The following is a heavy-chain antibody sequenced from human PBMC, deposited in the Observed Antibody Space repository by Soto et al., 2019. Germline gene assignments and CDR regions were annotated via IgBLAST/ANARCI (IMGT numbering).Heavy chain of an antibody. CDR1: GFTFSSYE. J-gene: IGHJ3*02. Sequence: EVQLVESGGGLVQPGGSLRLSCAASGFTFSSYEMNWVRQAPGKGLEWVSYISSSGSTIYYADSVKGRFTISRDNAKKPPYLPMNSLGAEETAFYYCAREGVGATPRGGGSFDIWGQGTMVTVSS. V-gene: IGHV3-48*03. CDR3: AREGVGATPRGGGSFDI. D-gene: IGHD1-26*01. CDR2: ISSSGSTI.